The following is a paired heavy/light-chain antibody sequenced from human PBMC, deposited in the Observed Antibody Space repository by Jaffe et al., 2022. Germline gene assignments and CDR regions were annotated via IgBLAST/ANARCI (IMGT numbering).Heavy chain of an antibody. CDR3: ARQFPTSGSYHRTPFDY. CDR2: INPSGGST. CDR1: GYTFTSYY. J-gene: IGHJ4*02. D-gene: IGHD3-10*01. Sequence: QVQLVQSGAEVQKPGASVKVSCKASGYTFTSYYMHWVRQAPGQGLEWMGVINPSGGSTNYAQKFQGRVTLTRDTSTSTVYMELNSLRSEDTAVYYCARQFPTSGSYHRTPFDYWGQGTLATVSS. V-gene: IGHV1-46*01.
Light chain of an antibody. CDR1: QSVTSNF. V-gene: IGKV3-20*01. CDR2: GAS. J-gene: IGKJ4*01. Sequence: IVLRQSPGTLSLSPGERATLSCRAGQSVTSNFLAWYQQKPGQAPRLLIYGASSRATGIPDRFSGSGSGTEFTLTISRLEPEDFAVYYCQQYGSSPLTFGGGTKVEIK. CDR3: QQYGSSPLT.